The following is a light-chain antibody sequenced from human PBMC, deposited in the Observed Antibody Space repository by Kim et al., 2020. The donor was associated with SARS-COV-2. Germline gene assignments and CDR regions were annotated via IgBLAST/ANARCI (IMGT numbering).Light chain of an antibody. CDR2: KDS. J-gene: IGLJ2*01. Sequence: SVSPGQTASITCSGDKLGDKYAYWYQQKPGQSPVLVIYKDSKRPSGIPERFSGSSSGNTATLTISGTQAMDEADYYCQAWDSSTVVFGGGTQLTVL. V-gene: IGLV3-1*01. CDR3: QAWDSSTVV. CDR1: KLGDKY.